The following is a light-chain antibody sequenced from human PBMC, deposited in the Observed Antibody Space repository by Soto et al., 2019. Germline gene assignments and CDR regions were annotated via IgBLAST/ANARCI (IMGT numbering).Light chain of an antibody. CDR2: GNS. J-gene: IGLJ2*01. CDR1: SSNIGAGYD. V-gene: IGLV1-40*01. Sequence: QAVVTQPPSVSGAPGQRVTISCTGSSSNIGAGYDVHWYQQLPGTAPKLLIYGNSNRPSGVPDRFSGSKSGTSASLAITGLQAEDEADYYCQSYDSSLSGSKVVFGGGTKVTAL. CDR3: QSYDSSLSGSKVV.